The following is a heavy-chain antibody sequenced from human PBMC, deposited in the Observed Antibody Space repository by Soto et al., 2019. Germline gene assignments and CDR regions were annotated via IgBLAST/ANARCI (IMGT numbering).Heavy chain of an antibody. CDR3: AKRQYSGDYEENDAFDT. Sequence: QVQLVESGGGVVQPGRSLTLSCAASGFTFSSFGIHWVRQAPGKGLEWVTFISFDGSFKYYADSVKGRFTISRDNSKNTVYLQMNSLRAEDTAGYFCAKRQYSGDYEENDAFDTWGRGTMVTVSS. D-gene: IGHD4-17*01. CDR2: ISFDGSFK. V-gene: IGHV3-30*18. CDR1: GFTFSSFG. J-gene: IGHJ3*02.